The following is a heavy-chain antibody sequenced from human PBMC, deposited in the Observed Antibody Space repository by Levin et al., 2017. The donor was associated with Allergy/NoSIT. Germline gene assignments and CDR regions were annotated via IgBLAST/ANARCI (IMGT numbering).Heavy chain of an antibody. CDR2: MNPNSGNT. CDR3: ARGGPYGMDV. V-gene: IGHV1-8*01. CDR1: GYTFISYD. Sequence: ASVKVSCKASGYTFISYDINWVRQATGQGLEWMGWMNPNSGNTGYAQKFQGRVIMTRKTSINTAYMELSSLRSEDTAVYYCARGGPYGMDVWGQGTTVTVSS. J-gene: IGHJ6*02.